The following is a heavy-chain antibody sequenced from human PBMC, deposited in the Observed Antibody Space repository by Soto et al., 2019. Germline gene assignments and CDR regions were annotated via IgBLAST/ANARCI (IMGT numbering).Heavy chain of an antibody. Sequence: GGSLRLSCAASGFTFSSYAMHWVRQAPGKGLEYVSAISSNGGSTYYANSVKGRFTISRDNSKNTLYLQMGSLRAEDMAVYYCARDKYDFWSGYSPRYYYMDVWGKGTTVTVSS. CDR2: ISSNGGST. D-gene: IGHD3-3*01. V-gene: IGHV3-64*01. J-gene: IGHJ6*03. CDR3: ARDKYDFWSGYSPRYYYMDV. CDR1: GFTFSSYA.